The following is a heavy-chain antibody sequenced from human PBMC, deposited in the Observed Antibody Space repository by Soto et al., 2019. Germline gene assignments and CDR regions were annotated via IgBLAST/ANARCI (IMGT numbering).Heavy chain of an antibody. D-gene: IGHD3-3*01. J-gene: IGHJ5*02. CDR2: VYSSGGT. Sequence: QVHLQPSGPGLVNPSETLSLTCTVSGGSMSSYYWTWIRQPAGKGLEWIGRVYSSGGTHYNPSLKSRVTISLDTSKNQFSLRLLSVTDADTAVYYRARGLRFSDWFDPWGQGTLVTVAS. CDR3: ARGLRFSDWFDP. V-gene: IGHV4-4*07. CDR1: GGSMSSYY.